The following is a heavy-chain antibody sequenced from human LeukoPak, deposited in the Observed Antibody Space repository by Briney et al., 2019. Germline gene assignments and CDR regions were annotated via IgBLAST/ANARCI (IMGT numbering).Heavy chain of an antibody. V-gene: IGHV3-53*01. CDR1: GYTVSSNY. CDR3: ARDAPRLGYDY. D-gene: IGHD3-16*01. J-gene: IGHJ4*02. CDR2: IYSGGST. Sequence: GRSLRLSCAASGYTVSSNYMSWVHQAPGKGLEWVSVIYSGGSTYYADSVKGRFTISRDNSKNTLYLQMNSLRAEDTAVYYCARDAPRLGYDYWGQGTLVTVSS.